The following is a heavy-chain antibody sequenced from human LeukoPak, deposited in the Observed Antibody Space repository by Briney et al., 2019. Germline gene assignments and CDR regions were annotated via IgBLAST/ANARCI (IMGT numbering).Heavy chain of an antibody. J-gene: IGHJ4*02. V-gene: IGHV3-48*01. Sequence: GESLRLSCAASGFAFSSYSMNWVRQAPGKGLEWVSYISSSSSTIHYADSVKGRFTISRDNAKNSLYLQMNRLRAEDTAVYYCAVSFDYWGQGTLVTVSS. CDR1: GFAFSSYS. CDR3: AVSFDY. CDR2: ISSSSSTI. D-gene: IGHD5/OR15-5a*01.